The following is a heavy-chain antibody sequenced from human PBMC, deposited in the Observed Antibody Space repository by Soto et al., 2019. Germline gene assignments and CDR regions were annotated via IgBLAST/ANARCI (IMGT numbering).Heavy chain of an antibody. CDR3: ARDSTHDYGDYGPAY. Sequence: GGSLRLSCAASGFTFSSYGMHWVRQAPGKGLEWVAVIWYDGRNKYYADSVKGRFTISRDNSKNTLYLQMNSLRAEDTAVYYCARDSTHDYGDYGPAYWGQGTLVTVSS. D-gene: IGHD4-17*01. J-gene: IGHJ4*02. V-gene: IGHV3-33*01. CDR1: GFTFSSYG. CDR2: IWYDGRNK.